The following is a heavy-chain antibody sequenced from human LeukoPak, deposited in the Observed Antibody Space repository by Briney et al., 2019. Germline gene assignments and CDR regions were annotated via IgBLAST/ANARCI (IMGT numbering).Heavy chain of an antibody. CDR1: GGSISSYY. V-gene: IGHV4-59*01. J-gene: IGHJ4*02. Sequence: SETLSLTCTVSGGSISSYYWSWIRQPPGKGLEWIGYIYYSGSTNYNPSLKSRVTISVDTSKNQFPLKLSSVTAADTAVYYCARARTTFYFDYWGQGTLVTVSS. CDR3: ARARTTFYFDY. CDR2: IYYSGST. D-gene: IGHD1-14*01.